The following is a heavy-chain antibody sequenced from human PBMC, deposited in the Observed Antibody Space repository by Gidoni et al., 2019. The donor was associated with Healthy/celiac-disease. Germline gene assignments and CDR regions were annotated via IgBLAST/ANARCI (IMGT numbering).Heavy chain of an antibody. D-gene: IGHD6-19*01. V-gene: IGHV4-39*01. J-gene: IGHJ3*01. Sequence: QLQLQESGPGLVKPSETLSLTCTVSGGSISSSSYYWGWIRQPPGKGLEWIGSIYYSGSTYYNPSLKSRVTISVDTSKNQFSLKLSSVTAADTAVYYCARQGPGYSSGWYELQPGLYWGQGTMVTVSS. CDR2: IYYSGST. CDR1: GGSISSSSYY. CDR3: ARQGPGYSSGWYELQPGLY.